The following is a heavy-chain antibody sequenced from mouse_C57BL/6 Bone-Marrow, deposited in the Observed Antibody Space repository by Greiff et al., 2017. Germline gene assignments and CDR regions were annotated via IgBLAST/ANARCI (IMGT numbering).Heavy chain of an antibody. V-gene: IGHV1-69*01. D-gene: IGHD4-1*01. CDR3: ASLGN. Sequence: QVQLQQPGAELVMPGASVKLSCKASGYTFTSYWMHWVKQRPGQGLEWIGEIDPSDSYTNYNQKFKGKSTLPVDKSSSTAYMQLSSLTSGDSAVCCSASLGNWGQGTTLTVSS. CDR2: IDPSDSYT. CDR1: GYTFTSYW. J-gene: IGHJ2*01.